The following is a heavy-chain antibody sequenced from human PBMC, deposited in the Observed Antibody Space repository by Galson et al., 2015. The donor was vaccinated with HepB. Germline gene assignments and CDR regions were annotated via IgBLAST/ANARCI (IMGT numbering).Heavy chain of an antibody. D-gene: IGHD6-25*01. CDR1: GFTFSSYS. V-gene: IGHV3-21*01. CDR3: ARAGSGWYSDY. Sequence: SLRLSCAASGFTFSSYSMNWVRRAPGEGLEWVSSISSDSRYIYYADSVKGRFTISRDNAKNSLYLQMNSLRAEDTAVYYCARAGSGWYSDYWGQGTLVTVSS. CDR2: ISSDSRYI. J-gene: IGHJ4*02.